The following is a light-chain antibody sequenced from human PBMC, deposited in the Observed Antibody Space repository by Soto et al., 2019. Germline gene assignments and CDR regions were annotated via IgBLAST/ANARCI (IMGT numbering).Light chain of an antibody. Sequence: IQMTQSPSTLSASVGARVTITCRASQSISSWLAWYQQKPGKAPKLLIYKASSLESGVPSRFSGSGSGTEFTLTISSLQPDDFATYYCQQYNSYPSFGGGTKVEIK. CDR3: QQYNSYPS. CDR2: KAS. V-gene: IGKV1-5*03. CDR1: QSISSW. J-gene: IGKJ4*01.